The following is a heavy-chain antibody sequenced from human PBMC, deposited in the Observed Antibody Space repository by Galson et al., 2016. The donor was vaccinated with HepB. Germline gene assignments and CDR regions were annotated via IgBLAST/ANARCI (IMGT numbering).Heavy chain of an antibody. D-gene: IGHD3-3*01. CDR2: VSGSGLRT. J-gene: IGHJ5*02. V-gene: IGHV3-23*01. CDR3: AKNKELRYLESPGGWFDP. Sequence: SLRLSCAASGFTFSSYAMTWVRKAPGKGLEWVSGVSGSGLRTYYADSVKGRFTVSRDNSNNTLYLQMDGLSADDTAVYFCAKNKELRYLESPGGWFDPWGQGTLVTVSS. CDR1: GFTFSSYA.